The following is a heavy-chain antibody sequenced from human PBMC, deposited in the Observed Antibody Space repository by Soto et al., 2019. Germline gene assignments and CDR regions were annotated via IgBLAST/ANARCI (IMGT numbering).Heavy chain of an antibody. J-gene: IGHJ4*02. CDR3: ARGIHGGGNSLYNMTYFDY. Sequence: SETLSLTCAVYGGSFSGYYWSWIRQPPGKGLEWIGEINHSGSTNYNPSLKSRVTISVDTSKNQFSLKLSSVTAADTAVYYCARGIHGGGNSLYNMTYFDYWGQGTLVTVSS. CDR2: INHSGST. V-gene: IGHV4-34*01. D-gene: IGHD2-21*02. CDR1: GGSFSGYY.